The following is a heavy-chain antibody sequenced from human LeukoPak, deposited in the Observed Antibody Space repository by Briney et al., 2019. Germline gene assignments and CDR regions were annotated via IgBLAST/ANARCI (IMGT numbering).Heavy chain of an antibody. Sequence: GGSLRLSCAASGFTFSSYWMTWVRQAPGKGLEWVANIKLDGSEKYYVDSVKGRFTISRDNAKNSLYLQMNSLRAEDTAVYYCAELGITMIGGVWGKGTTVTMSS. CDR3: AELGITMIGGV. CDR1: GFTFSSYW. D-gene: IGHD3-10*02. CDR2: IKLDGSEK. J-gene: IGHJ6*04. V-gene: IGHV3-7*01.